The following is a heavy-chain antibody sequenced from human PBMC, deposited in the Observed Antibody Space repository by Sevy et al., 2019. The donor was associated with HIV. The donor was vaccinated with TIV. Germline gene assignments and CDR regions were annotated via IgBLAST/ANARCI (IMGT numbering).Heavy chain of an antibody. CDR3: ARDPVYYGSGSYVDNYYGMHV. J-gene: IGHJ6*02. V-gene: IGHV3-33*01. Sequence: GGSLRLSCAASGFTFSSYGMHWVRQAPGKGLEWVAVIWYDGSNKYYADSVKGRFTISRDKSKNTLYLQMNSLRAEDTVRYYCARDPVYYGSGSYVDNYYGMHVWGQGTTVTVSS. CDR2: IWYDGSNK. CDR1: GFTFSSYG. D-gene: IGHD3-10*01.